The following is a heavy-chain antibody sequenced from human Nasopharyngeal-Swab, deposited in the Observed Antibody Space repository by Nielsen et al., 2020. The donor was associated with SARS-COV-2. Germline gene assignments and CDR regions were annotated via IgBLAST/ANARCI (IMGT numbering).Heavy chain of an antibody. CDR1: GASISNYY. D-gene: IGHD3-22*01. CDR3: ARGVSVDSRYFDY. V-gene: IGHV4-59*01. Sequence: SETLSLTCTVPGASISNYYWSWIRQPPGKGLEWIGYIYYGGNTDYNPSLRSRVAISIDTSKNQFSLRLTSVTAADTAVYYCARGVSVDSRYFDYWGQGSLVTGSS. CDR2: IYYGGNT. J-gene: IGHJ4*02.